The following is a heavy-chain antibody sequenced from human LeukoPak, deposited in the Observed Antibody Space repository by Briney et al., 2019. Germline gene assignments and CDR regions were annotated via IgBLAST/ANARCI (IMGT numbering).Heavy chain of an antibody. J-gene: IGHJ6*02. D-gene: IGHD6-6*01. CDR1: GYTFTGYY. CDR3: ARSEYSSPDSGYGMDV. CDR2: INPNSGGT. Sequence: ASVKVSCKASGYTFTGYYMHWVRQAPGQGLEWMGWINPNSGGTNYAQKFQGWVTMTRDTSISTAYMELSRLRSDDTAVYYCARSEYSSPDSGYGMDVWGQGTTVTVSS. V-gene: IGHV1-2*04.